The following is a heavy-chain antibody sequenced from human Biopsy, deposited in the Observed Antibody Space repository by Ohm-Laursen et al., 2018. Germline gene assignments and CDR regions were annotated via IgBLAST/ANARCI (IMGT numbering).Heavy chain of an antibody. CDR2: ISGSGGST. Sequence: GSLRLSCTVSGFYFSNYAMSWVRQAPGKGLEWVSGISGSGGSTYYADSVKGRFTISSDTSKNTLYLQMNSLRAEDTAVYFCAGGEDYLHHWGQGTLVTVSA. D-gene: IGHD3-10*01. CDR1: GFYFSNYA. CDR3: AGGEDYLHH. V-gene: IGHV3-23*01. J-gene: IGHJ1*01.